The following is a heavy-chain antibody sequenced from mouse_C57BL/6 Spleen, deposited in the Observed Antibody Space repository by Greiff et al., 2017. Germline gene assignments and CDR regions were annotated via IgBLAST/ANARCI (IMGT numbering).Heavy chain of an antibody. CDR2: IDPETGGT. J-gene: IGHJ2*01. CDR1: GYTFTDYE. V-gene: IGHV1-15*01. Sequence: QVQLQQSGAELVRPGASVTLSCKASGYTFTDYEMHWVKQTPVHGLEWIGAIDPETGGTAYNQKFKGKAILTADKSSSTAYMELRGLASEDSAVYYCTTVFLDYWGQGTTLTVSS. CDR3: TTVFLDY.